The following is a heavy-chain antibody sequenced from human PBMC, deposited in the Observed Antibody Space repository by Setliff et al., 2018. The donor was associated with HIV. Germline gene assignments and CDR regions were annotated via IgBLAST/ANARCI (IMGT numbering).Heavy chain of an antibody. J-gene: IGHJ4*02. V-gene: IGHV1-18*01. CDR2: ISAYNGHT. Sequence: RASVKVSCKASGYTFTTHDNTHDINWVRQAPGQGLEWMGWISAYNGHTNYTQKFQGRVTMTTDTSTTTAYMELRSLRGDDTAVYFCARNRGLIVGLPLIYWGQGTLVTVSS. D-gene: IGHD1-26*01. CDR3: ARNRGLIVGLPLIY. CDR1: GYTFTTHD.